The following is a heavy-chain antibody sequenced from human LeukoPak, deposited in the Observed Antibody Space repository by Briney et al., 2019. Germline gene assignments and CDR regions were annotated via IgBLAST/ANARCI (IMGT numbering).Heavy chain of an antibody. V-gene: IGHV4-59*01. Sequence: SSETLSLTCTVSGVSISSYYWSWIRQPPGKGLEWIGYIYYSGSTNYNPSLKSRVTISVDTSKNQFSLKLSSVTAADTAVYYCARGDATHFDLWGRGTLVTVSS. D-gene: IGHD2-21*02. CDR1: GVSISSYY. CDR3: ARGDATHFDL. CDR2: IYYSGST. J-gene: IGHJ2*01.